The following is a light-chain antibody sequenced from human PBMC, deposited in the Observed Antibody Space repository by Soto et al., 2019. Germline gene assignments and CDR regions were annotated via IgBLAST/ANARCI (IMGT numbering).Light chain of an antibody. CDR1: QTTSTN. V-gene: IGKV3-11*01. Sequence: EIVLTQSPYTLSLSPGERATLSCRASQTTSTNLAWYQQKPGQAPRLLIYDASNRATGIPARFSGSGSGTDFTLIISSLEPENFAVYYCQQRSSWPITFGQGTRLEIK. CDR2: DAS. J-gene: IGKJ5*01. CDR3: QQRSSWPIT.